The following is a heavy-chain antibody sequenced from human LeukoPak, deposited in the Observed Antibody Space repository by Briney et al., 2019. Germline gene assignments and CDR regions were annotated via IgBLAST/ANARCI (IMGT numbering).Heavy chain of an antibody. Sequence: PGRSLRLSCAVSGFTFSSYEMNWVRQAPGKGLEWVSYISSSGSNIYYADSVKGRFTISRDNAKNSLYLQMNSLRAEDTAIYYCARDCGGGSCYGPYDAFDIWGQGTMVTASS. J-gene: IGHJ3*02. V-gene: IGHV3-48*03. CDR3: ARDCGGGSCYGPYDAFDI. CDR2: ISSSGSNI. D-gene: IGHD2-15*01. CDR1: GFTFSSYE.